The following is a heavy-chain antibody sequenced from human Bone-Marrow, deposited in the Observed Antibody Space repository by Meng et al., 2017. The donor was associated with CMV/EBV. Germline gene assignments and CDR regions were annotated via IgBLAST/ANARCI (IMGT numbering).Heavy chain of an antibody. J-gene: IGHJ5*01. V-gene: IGHV3-53*04. CDR3: AREYCSDGSCYSAWFDS. CDR2: IYSGGST. CDR1: GYTVSRNY. D-gene: IGHD2-15*01. Sequence: SGYTVSRNYRSWVRQAPGKGLEWVSIIYSGGSTYYADSVKGRFTISRHNSKNTLYLQMNSLRAEDTAVYYCAREYCSDGSCYSAWFDSWGQGTLVTVSS.